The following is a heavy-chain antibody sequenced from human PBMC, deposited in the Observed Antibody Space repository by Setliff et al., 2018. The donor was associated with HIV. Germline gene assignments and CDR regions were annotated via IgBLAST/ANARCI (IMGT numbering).Heavy chain of an antibody. CDR2: INPNSGGT. D-gene: IGHD5-12*01. V-gene: IGHV1-2*02. J-gene: IGHJ2*01. Sequence: ASVQVSCKASGYTFTTYDIIWVRQATGQGLEWMGWINPNSGGTNYAQKFQGRVTLTRDTSISTANMELSGLRSDDTAVYYCARDPALTYSGYVYWYFDLWGRGTLVTVSS. CDR1: GYTFTTYD. CDR3: ARDPALTYSGYVYWYFDL.